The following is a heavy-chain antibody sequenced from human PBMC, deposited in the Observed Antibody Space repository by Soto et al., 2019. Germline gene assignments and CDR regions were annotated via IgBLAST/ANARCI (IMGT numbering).Heavy chain of an antibody. V-gene: IGHV3-30*03. J-gene: IGHJ4*02. D-gene: IGHD3-10*01. CDR2: ISYDGSDK. Sequence: QVQLVESGGGVVQPGRSLRLSCAASGFPFTSYGMHWVREGPDKGLEWVAIISYDGSDKYYADSVKGRFTISRDNAKNRLYLQMNSLRPEDTALYYCVGGQYYFDYRGQGTLVIGSS. CDR3: VGGQYYFDY. CDR1: GFPFTSYG.